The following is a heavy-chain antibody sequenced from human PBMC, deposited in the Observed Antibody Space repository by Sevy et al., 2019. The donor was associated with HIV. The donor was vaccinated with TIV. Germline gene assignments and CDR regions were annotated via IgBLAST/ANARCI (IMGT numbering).Heavy chain of an antibody. D-gene: IGHD1-26*01. CDR1: GLSISEFG. CDR2: IAYDGSKK. CDR3: AKDSLRRRGTYSCMDV. Sequence: GGYLRLSCAASGLSISEFGMHWIRQAPGKGLEWVAFIAYDGSKKFYADSVKGRFAVSRDNSKNTVSMEMKSLRSEDTAAYYCAKDSLRRRGTYSCMDVWGNGTTVTVSS. V-gene: IGHV3-30*02. J-gene: IGHJ6*03.